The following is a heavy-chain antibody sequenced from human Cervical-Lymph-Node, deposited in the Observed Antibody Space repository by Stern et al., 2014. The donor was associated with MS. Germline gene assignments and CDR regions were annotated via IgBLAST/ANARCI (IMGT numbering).Heavy chain of an antibody. CDR2: INRNSGGA. CDR3: ATIDYGDYKDY. V-gene: IGHV1-2*06. J-gene: IGHJ4*02. Sequence: QVQLVESGDEGKKPGASVKVSCQASGYTFTGYYYLHWVRQAPGQGLAWVGRINRNSGGANYAQKFQGRVTMTRDTSISTFYMELSSLRSDDTAVYYCATIDYGDYKDYWGQGTLVTVSS. D-gene: IGHD4-17*01. CDR1: GYTFTGYYY.